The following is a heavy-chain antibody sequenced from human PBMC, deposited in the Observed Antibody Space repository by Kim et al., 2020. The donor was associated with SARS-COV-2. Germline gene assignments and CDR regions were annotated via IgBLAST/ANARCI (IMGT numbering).Heavy chain of an antibody. CDR1: GYSFTSYW. J-gene: IGHJ4*02. CDR3: ASAYSSSWYYFDY. Sequence: GESLKISCKGSGYSFTSYWIGWVRQMPGKGLEWMGIIYPGDSDTRYSPSFQGQVTISADKSISTTYLQWSSLKASDTAMYYCASAYSSSWYYFDYWGQGTLVTVSS. D-gene: IGHD6-13*01. CDR2: IYPGDSDT. V-gene: IGHV5-51*01.